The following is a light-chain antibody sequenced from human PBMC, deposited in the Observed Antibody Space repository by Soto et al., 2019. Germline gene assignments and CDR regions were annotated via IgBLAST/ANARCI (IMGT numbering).Light chain of an antibody. V-gene: IGLV2-14*01. CDR3: SSWTSSATQV. CDR1: SSDVGGYNF. CDR2: EVN. J-gene: IGLJ3*02. Sequence: QSALTQPASVSGSPGQSITISCTGTSSDVGGYNFVSWYQQHPGKVPKLIIYEVNNRPSGVSNRFSGSKSGNTASLTISGLQAEDEADYYCSSWTSSATQVLGGGTKVTVL.